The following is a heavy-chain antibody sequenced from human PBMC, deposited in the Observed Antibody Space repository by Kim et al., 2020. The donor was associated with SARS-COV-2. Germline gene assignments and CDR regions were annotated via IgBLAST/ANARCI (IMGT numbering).Heavy chain of an antibody. CDR1: GGSISSYY. D-gene: IGHD3-22*01. Sequence: SETLSLTCTVSGGSISSYYWSWIRQPPGKGLEWIGYIYYSGSTNYNPSLKSRVTISVDTSKNQFSLKLSSLTAADTAVYYCARVAGNYYGSSGYYYYYYYYGMDVWGQGTTVTVSS. CDR3: ARVAGNYYGSSGYYYYYYYYGMDV. J-gene: IGHJ6*02. CDR2: IYYSGST. V-gene: IGHV4-59*01.